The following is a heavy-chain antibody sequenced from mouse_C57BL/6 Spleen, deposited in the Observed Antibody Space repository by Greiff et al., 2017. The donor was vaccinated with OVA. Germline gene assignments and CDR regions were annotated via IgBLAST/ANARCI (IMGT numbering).Heavy chain of an antibody. V-gene: IGHV5-17*01. CDR2: ISSGSSTI. Sequence: EVQVVESGGGLVKPGGSLKLSCAASGFTFSDYGMHWVRQAPEKGLEWVAYISSGSSTIYYADTVKGRFTISRDNAKYTLFLQMTSLRSEDKARYYCERRDSSGLDFDYWGQGTTLTVSS. CDR1: GFTFSDYG. D-gene: IGHD3-2*02. J-gene: IGHJ2*01. CDR3: ERRDSSGLDFDY.